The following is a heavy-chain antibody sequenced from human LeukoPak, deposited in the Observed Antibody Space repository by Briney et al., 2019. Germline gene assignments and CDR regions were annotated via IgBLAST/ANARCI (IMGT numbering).Heavy chain of an antibody. Sequence: GGSLRLSCAASGFTFSGSGIHWVRQASGKGLEWVGRIRSKANSYATAYVASVKGRFTISRDDSKNTAYLQMNSLKTEDTAVYYCARGVYIAAAQYGYWGQGTLVTVSS. D-gene: IGHD6-13*01. CDR1: GFTFSGSG. CDR2: IRSKANSYAT. CDR3: ARGVYIAAAQYGY. J-gene: IGHJ4*02. V-gene: IGHV3-73*01.